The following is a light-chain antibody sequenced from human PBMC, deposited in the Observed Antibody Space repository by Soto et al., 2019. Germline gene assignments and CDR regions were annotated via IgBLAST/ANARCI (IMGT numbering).Light chain of an antibody. CDR1: SSDVGGYNY. V-gene: IGLV2-14*01. CDR2: EVS. Sequence: QSALTQPASVSGSPGQSITISCTGTSSDVGGYNYVSWYQQHPGKAPKLMIYEVSNRPSGVSNRFSGSKSGNTASLTISGLQAEDEADYYCSSFRSGSTLFGTGTKVIVL. J-gene: IGLJ1*01. CDR3: SSFRSGSTL.